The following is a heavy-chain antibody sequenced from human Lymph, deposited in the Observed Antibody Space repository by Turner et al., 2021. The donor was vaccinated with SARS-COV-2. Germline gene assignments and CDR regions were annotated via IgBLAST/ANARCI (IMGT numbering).Heavy chain of an antibody. CDR2: FDPEDGET. CDR1: GCTLTELS. J-gene: IGHJ4*02. D-gene: IGHD1-1*01. CDR3: ATLKSNWKILTGRYYFDF. Sequence: QVQLVQSGAEVKKPGASVKVSCKVSGCTLTELSIHWVRQAPGKGLEWMGGFDPEDGETIYAQKFQGRVTMTEDTSTDAAYMELSSLRSEDTAVYYCATLKSNWKILTGRYYFDFWGQGTLVTVSS. V-gene: IGHV1-24*01.